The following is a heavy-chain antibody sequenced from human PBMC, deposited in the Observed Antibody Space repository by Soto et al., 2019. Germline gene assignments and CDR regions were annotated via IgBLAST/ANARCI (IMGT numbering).Heavy chain of an antibody. CDR3: AKDRWRRGYCSGGSCYAGAFDY. D-gene: IGHD2-15*01. J-gene: IGHJ4*02. Sequence: GGSLRLSCAASGFTFSSYARSWVRQAPGKGLEWVSAISGSGGSTYYADSVKGRFTISRDNSKNTLYLQMNSLRAEDTAVYYCAKDRWRRGYCSGGSCYAGAFDYWGQGALVTVSS. CDR1: GFTFSSYA. CDR2: ISGSGGST. V-gene: IGHV3-23*01.